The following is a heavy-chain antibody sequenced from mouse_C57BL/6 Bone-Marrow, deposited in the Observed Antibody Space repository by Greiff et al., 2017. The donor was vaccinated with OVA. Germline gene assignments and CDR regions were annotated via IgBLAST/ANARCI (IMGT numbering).Heavy chain of an antibody. J-gene: IGHJ2*01. Sequence: QVQLQQPGAELVRPGSSVKLSCKASGYTFTSYWMDWVKQTPGQGLEWIGNIYPSDSETHYNQKFKDKATLTVDKSSSTAYMQLSSLTSENSAVDCCAAQGLYYFDYWGQGTTLTVSS. CDR2: IYPSDSET. CDR1: GYTFTSYW. CDR3: AAQGLYYFDY. V-gene: IGHV1-61*01. D-gene: IGHD1-3*01.